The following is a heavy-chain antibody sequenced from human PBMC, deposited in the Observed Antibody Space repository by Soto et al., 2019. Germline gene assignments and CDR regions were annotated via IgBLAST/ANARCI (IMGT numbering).Heavy chain of an antibody. V-gene: IGHV4-39*01. J-gene: IGHJ5*02. CDR2: IYYSGST. D-gene: IGHD3-9*01. CDR3: ARHRAYYDILTGPYNWFDP. Sequence: SETLSLTCTVSGGSISSSSYYWGWIRQPPGKGLEWIGSIYYSGSTYYNPSLKSRVTISVDTSKNQFSLKLSSVTAADTAVYYCARHRAYYDILTGPYNWFDPWGQGTLVTVS. CDR1: GGSISSSSYY.